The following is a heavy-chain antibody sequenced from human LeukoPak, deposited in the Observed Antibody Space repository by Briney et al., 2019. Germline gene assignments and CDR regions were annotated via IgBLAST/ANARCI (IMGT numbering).Heavy chain of an antibody. CDR3: ARGNSGFSVFDY. D-gene: IGHD5-12*01. CDR1: GGSISSSGYY. CDR2: INHSGST. Sequence: TSETLSLTCTVSGGSISSSGYYWSWIRQPPGKGLEWIGEINHSGSTNYNPSLKSRVTISVDTSKNQFSLKLSSVTAADTAVYYCARGNSGFSVFDYWGQGTLVTVSS. V-gene: IGHV4-39*07. J-gene: IGHJ4*02.